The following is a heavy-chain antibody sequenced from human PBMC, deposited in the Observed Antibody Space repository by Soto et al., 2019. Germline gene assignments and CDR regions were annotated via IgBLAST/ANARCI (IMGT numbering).Heavy chain of an antibody. CDR2: ISNAGTST. V-gene: IGHV3-74*01. CDR3: ARDWYYYDTSDHFSADAFDI. Sequence: EVQLVESGGGLVQPGGSLRLSCAASGFTSSSYWMHWVRQAPGKGLVWVSRISNAGTSTNHADSVKCRFTISRDNAKNTVYLEMNSLRAEDTAVYYCARDWYYYDTSDHFSADAFDIWGQGTTVTVSS. D-gene: IGHD3-22*01. J-gene: IGHJ3*02. CDR1: GFTSSSYW.